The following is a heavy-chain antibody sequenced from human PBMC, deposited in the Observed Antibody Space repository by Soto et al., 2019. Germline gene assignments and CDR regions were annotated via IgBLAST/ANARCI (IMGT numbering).Heavy chain of an antibody. CDR3: ARGEVVAALPAIWFDP. J-gene: IGHJ5*02. V-gene: IGHV1-2*04. CDR1: GYTFTGYY. D-gene: IGHD2-15*01. Sequence: GASVKVSCKASGYTFTGYYMHWVRQAPGQGLEWMGWINPNSGGTNYAQKFQGWVTMTRDTSISTAYMELSRLRSDDTAVYYCARGEVVAALPAIWFDPWGQGTLVTVSS. CDR2: INPNSGGT.